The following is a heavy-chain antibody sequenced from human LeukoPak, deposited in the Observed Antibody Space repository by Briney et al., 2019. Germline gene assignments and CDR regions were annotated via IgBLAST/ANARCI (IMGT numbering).Heavy chain of an antibody. Sequence: ASEKVSCKASGYTFTGYYMHWVRQAPGQGLEWMGWINPNSGGTNYAQKFQGRVTMTRDTSISTAYMELSRLRSDDTAVYYCARVGYYYDSSGYYYWGQGTLVTVSS. CDR3: ARVGYYYDSSGYYY. CDR1: GYTFTGYY. CDR2: INPNSGGT. V-gene: IGHV1-2*02. J-gene: IGHJ4*02. D-gene: IGHD3-22*01.